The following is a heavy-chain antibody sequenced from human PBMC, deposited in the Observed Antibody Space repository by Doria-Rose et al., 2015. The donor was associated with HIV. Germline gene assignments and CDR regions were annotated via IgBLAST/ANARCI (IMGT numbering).Heavy chain of an antibody. J-gene: IGHJ5*02. V-gene: IGHV3-9*01. CDR3: AKVVTISGVISGFDP. D-gene: IGHD3-3*01. CDR2: ISWNSGSI. Sequence: SCVASGFTFDDYAMHWVRQAPGKGLEWVSGISWNSGSIGYADSVKGRFTTSRDNAKNSLYLHMNSLRAEDTALYYRAKVVTISGVISGFDPWGQGTLVTVSS. CDR1: GFTFDDYA.